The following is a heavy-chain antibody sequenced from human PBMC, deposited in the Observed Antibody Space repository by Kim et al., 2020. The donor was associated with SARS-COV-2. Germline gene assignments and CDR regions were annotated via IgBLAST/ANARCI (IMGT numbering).Heavy chain of an antibody. V-gene: IGHV1-46*01. CDR1: GYTFTSYY. Sequence: ASVKVSCKASGYTFTSYYMHWVRQAPGQGLEWMGIINPSGGSTSYAQKFQGRVTMTRDTSTSTVYMELSSLRSEDTAVYYCAREGPGMVRGVIPNSYGMDVWGQGTTVTVSS. CDR2: INPSGGST. D-gene: IGHD3-10*01. J-gene: IGHJ6*02. CDR3: AREGPGMVRGVIPNSYGMDV.